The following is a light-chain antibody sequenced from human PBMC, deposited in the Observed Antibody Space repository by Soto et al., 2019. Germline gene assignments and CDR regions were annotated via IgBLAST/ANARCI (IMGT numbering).Light chain of an antibody. CDR1: ESVSNY. V-gene: IGKV3-11*01. J-gene: IGKJ1*01. CDR2: DAS. Sequence: EIVLTQSPATLSLSPGERASLSCRADESVSNYLAWYQQKPGQPPRLLIYDASNRATGIPARFSGSGSGTDFTLTVSSLEPEDFAVYYCQQRRSWPRTFGQGTKVEI. CDR3: QQRRSWPRT.